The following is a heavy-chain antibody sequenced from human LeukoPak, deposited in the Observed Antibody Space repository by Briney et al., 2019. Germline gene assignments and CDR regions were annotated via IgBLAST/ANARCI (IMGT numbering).Heavy chain of an antibody. D-gene: IGHD3-9*01. CDR2: INPNSGGT. CDR3: ARGFGGDYDILTGSTH. CDR1: GYTFTGYY. J-gene: IGHJ4*02. Sequence: GASVKVSCKASGYTFTGYYMHWVRQAPGQGPEWMGWINPNSGGTNYAQKFQGRVTMTRDTSISTAYMELSRLRSDDTAVYYCARGFGGDYDILTGSTHWGQGTLVTVSS. V-gene: IGHV1-2*02.